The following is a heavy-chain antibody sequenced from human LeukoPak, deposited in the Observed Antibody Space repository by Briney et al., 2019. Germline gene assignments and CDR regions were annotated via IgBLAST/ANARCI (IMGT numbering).Heavy chain of an antibody. CDR3: ASRRVDTAMVNDY. CDR2: INPNSGGT. Sequence: GASVKVSCKASGYTFTGYYMHWMRQAPGQGLEWMGWINPNSGGTNYAQKFQGRVTMTRDTSISTAYMELSRLRSDDTAVYYCASRRVDTAMVNDYWGQGTLVTVSS. J-gene: IGHJ4*02. D-gene: IGHD5-18*01. V-gene: IGHV1-2*02. CDR1: GYTFTGYY.